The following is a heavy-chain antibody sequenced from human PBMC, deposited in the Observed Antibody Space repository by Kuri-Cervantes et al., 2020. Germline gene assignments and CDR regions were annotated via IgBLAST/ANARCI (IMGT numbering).Heavy chain of an antibody. V-gene: IGHV4-59*01. Sequence: GSLRLSCTVSGGSISSYYWSWIRQPPGKGLEWIGYIYYSGSTNYNPSLKSRVTISVDTSKNQFSLKLSSVTAADTAVYYCAGGHPYYDFWSGYRYYYYYGMAVWGQGNMVHVSS. CDR1: GGSISSYY. D-gene: IGHD3-3*01. CDR3: AGGHPYYDFWSGYRYYYYYGMAV. CDR2: IYYSGST. J-gene: IGHJ6*02.